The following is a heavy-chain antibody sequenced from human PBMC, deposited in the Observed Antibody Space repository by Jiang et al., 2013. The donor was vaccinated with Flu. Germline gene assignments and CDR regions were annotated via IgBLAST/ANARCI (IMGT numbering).Heavy chain of an antibody. CDR3: ARGILGIFGVGNWFDP. CDR2: IYTSGST. CDR1: GGSISSYY. V-gene: IGHV4-4*07. Sequence: LLKPSETLSLTCTVSGGSISSYYWSWIRQPAGKGLEWIGRIYTSGSTNYNPSLKSRVTMSVDTSKNQFSLKLSSVTAADTAVYYCARGILGIFGVGNWFDPWGQGTLVTVSS. J-gene: IGHJ5*02. D-gene: IGHD3-3*01.